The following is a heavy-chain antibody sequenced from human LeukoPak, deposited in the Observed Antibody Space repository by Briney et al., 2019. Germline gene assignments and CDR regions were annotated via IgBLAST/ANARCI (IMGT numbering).Heavy chain of an antibody. V-gene: IGHV4-59*08. CDR3: ARHHTDYFDY. CDR2: IYYSGST. CDR1: GGSISSYY. Sequence: SETLSLTCTVSGGSISSYYWSWIRQPQGKRLEWFGYIYYSGSTSYNPSLKSRVTISVDTSKNQFSLKLSSVTAADTAVYYCARHHTDYFDYWGQGTLVTVSS. J-gene: IGHJ4*02.